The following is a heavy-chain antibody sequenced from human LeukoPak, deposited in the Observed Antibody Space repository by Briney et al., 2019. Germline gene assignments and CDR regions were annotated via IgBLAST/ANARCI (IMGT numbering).Heavy chain of an antibody. Sequence: SETLSLTCTVSGGSISSGSYYWSWIRQPAGKGLEWIGRIYTSGSTNYNPSLKSRVTISVDTSKNQCSLKLSSVTAADTAVYYCARSVIAARTLVAWGQGTLVTVSS. CDR1: GGSISSGSYY. CDR2: IYTSGST. CDR3: ARSVIAARTLVA. J-gene: IGHJ5*02. V-gene: IGHV4-61*02. D-gene: IGHD6-6*01.